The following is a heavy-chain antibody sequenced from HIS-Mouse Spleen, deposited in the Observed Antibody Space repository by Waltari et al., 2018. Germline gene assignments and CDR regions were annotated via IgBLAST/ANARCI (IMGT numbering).Heavy chain of an antibody. D-gene: IGHD6-13*01. Sequence: QLQLQESGPGLVKPSETLSLTCTVSGGSISSSRYYWGCIRPPPGKGLEWIGSIYYCGSTYYNPSLKSRVTISVDTSKNQFSLKLSSVTAADTAVYYCAREIPYSSSWYDWYFDLWGRGTLVTVSS. CDR2: IYYCGST. CDR1: GGSISSSRYY. J-gene: IGHJ2*01. CDR3: AREIPYSSSWYDWYFDL. V-gene: IGHV4-39*07.